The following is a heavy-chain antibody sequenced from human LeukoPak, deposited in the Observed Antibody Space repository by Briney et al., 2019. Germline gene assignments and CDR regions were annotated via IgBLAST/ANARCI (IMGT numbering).Heavy chain of an antibody. CDR3: ARSSTTVTTAQTYFDY. Sequence: GGSLRLSCAASGFTFSSYSMNWVRQAPGKGLEWVSSISSSSTYIYYADSVKGRFTISRDNAKNSLYLQMNSLRAEDTAVYYCARSSTTVTTAQTYFDYWGQGTLVTVSS. D-gene: IGHD4-17*01. V-gene: IGHV3-21*01. CDR1: GFTFSSYS. J-gene: IGHJ4*02. CDR2: ISSSSTYI.